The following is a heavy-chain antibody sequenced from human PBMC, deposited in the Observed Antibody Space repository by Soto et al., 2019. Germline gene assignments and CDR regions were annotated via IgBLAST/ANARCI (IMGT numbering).Heavy chain of an antibody. V-gene: IGHV4-31*03. CDR2: IYYSGST. D-gene: IGHD2-15*01. Sequence: PSETLSLTCTVSGGSISSGGYHWSWIRQHPGKGLEWIGYIYYSGSTYYNPSLKSRVTISVDTSKNQFSLKLSSVTAADTAVYYCARGDCSGGSCSIFDYWGQGTLVTVSS. CDR1: GGSISSGGYH. J-gene: IGHJ4*02. CDR3: ARGDCSGGSCSIFDY.